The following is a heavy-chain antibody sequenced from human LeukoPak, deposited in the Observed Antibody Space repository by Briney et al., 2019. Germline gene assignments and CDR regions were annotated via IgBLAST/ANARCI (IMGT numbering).Heavy chain of an antibody. CDR3: ARQWLVRGRAFDI. D-gene: IGHD6-19*01. V-gene: IGHV4-39*01. CDR2: IYYSGST. CDR1: VGSISSSSYY. J-gene: IGHJ3*02. Sequence: SETLSLTSTVSVGSISSSSYYGGWIRQPPGEGLGWIGSIYYSGSTYYSPSLKGRFTISVDTSKNQFSLKRSSVTAADTPVYYCARQWLVRGRAFDIWGQGTMVTVSS.